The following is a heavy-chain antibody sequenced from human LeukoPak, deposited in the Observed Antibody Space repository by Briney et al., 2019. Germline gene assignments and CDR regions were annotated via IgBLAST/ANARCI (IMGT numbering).Heavy chain of an antibody. Sequence: GRSLRLSCAASGFTFGDYAMHWVRQAPGKGLEWVSGISWNSGSIGYADSVKGRFTISRDNAKNSLYLQMKSLRAEDMALYYCAKGWSRGTVTTLFDYWGQGTLVTVSS. V-gene: IGHV3-9*03. CDR3: AKGWSRGTVTTLFDY. CDR1: GFTFGDYA. J-gene: IGHJ4*02. D-gene: IGHD4-17*01. CDR2: ISWNSGSI.